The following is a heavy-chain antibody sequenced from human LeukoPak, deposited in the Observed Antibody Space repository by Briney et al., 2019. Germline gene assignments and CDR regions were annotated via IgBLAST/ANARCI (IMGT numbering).Heavy chain of an antibody. D-gene: IGHD3-22*01. CDR2: INPSGGST. J-gene: IGHJ6*03. Sequence: PGESLKISCKASEYTFTSYYMHWVRQAPGQGLEWMGIINPSGGSTSYAQKFQGRVTMTRDTSTSTVYMELSSLRFEDTAVYYCARDWHITMIVGPPVGYYMDVWGKGTTATVSS. V-gene: IGHV1-46*01. CDR1: EYTFTSYY. CDR3: ARDWHITMIVGPPVGYYMDV.